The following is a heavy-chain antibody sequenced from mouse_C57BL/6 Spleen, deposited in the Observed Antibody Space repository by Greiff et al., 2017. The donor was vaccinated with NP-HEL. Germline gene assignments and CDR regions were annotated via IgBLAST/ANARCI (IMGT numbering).Heavy chain of an antibody. Sequence: DVKLVESGGDLVKPGGSLKLSCAASGFTFSSYGMSWVRQTPDKRLEWVATISSGGSYTYYPDSVKGRFTISRDNAKNTLYLQMSSLKSEDTAMYYCARDGLLRSRDYFDYWGQGTTLTVSS. J-gene: IGHJ2*01. CDR2: ISSGGSYT. CDR1: GFTFSSYG. D-gene: IGHD1-1*01. V-gene: IGHV5-6*02. CDR3: ARDGLLRSRDYFDY.